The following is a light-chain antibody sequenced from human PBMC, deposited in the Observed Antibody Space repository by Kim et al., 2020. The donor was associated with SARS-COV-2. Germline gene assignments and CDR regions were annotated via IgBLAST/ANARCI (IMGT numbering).Light chain of an antibody. CDR3: QTWGTGIPVA. CDR2: LNSDGSH. CDR1: SEYSTYA. V-gene: IGLV4-69*01. J-gene: IGLJ2*01. Sequence: QLVLTQSPSASASLGASVRLTCTLSSEYSTYAIAWHQQQPEKGPRFLVRLNSDGSHTKGDGIPDRFSGSGSGAERYLTISSLQSEDEADYYCQTWGTGIPVAFSGGTQLTVL.